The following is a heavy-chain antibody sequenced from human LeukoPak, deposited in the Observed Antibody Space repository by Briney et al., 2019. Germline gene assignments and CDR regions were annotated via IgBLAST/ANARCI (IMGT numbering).Heavy chain of an antibody. CDR3: ARDPATMADYFDY. Sequence: GGSLRLSCAASGFTFSSYGMHWVRQAPRKGLEWVAVIWYDGSNKYYADSVKGRFTISRDNSKNTLYLQMNSLRAEDTAVYYCARDPATMADYFDYWGQGTLVTVSS. D-gene: IGHD5-12*01. J-gene: IGHJ4*02. CDR2: IWYDGSNK. CDR1: GFTFSSYG. V-gene: IGHV3-33*01.